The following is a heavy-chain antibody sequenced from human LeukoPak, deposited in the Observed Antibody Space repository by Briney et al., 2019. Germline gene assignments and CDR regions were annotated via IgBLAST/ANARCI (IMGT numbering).Heavy chain of an antibody. Sequence: GGSLRLSCAASGFTFSSYAMSWVRQAPGKGLEWVSAISGSGGSTYYADSVKGRFTISRDNSKNTLYLQMNSLRAEDTAVYYCAKDRTYYDFWSGYSFYFDYRGQGTLVTVSS. V-gene: IGHV3-23*01. CDR2: ISGSGGST. CDR3: AKDRTYYDFWSGYSFYFDY. D-gene: IGHD3-3*01. CDR1: GFTFSSYA. J-gene: IGHJ4*02.